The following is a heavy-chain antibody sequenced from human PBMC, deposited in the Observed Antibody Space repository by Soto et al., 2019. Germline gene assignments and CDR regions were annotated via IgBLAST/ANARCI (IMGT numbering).Heavy chain of an antibody. CDR2: IIPIFGTT. CDR3: ARDRDHTYDY. CDR1: GGTFSSFA. Sequence: QVQLVQSGAEVQKPGSSVKVSCKASGGTFSSFAISWVRQAPGQGLEWMGGIIPIFGTTNYAQKFQGRVTITADESTSTAYIEVTTLRSEDTAVYYCARDRDHTYDYWGQGTLVTVSS. J-gene: IGHJ4*02. V-gene: IGHV1-69*01.